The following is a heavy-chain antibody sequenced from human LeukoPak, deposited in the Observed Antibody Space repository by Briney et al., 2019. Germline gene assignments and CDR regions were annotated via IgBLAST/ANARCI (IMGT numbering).Heavy chain of an antibody. CDR3: AKDQRLVAARDKQFDP. J-gene: IGHJ5*02. D-gene: IGHD2-15*01. CDR2: FSSSGGST. Sequence: PGESLRLSCAASGFTFSLYAMSWVRQAPGKGLEWVSSFSSSGGSTYYADSVKGRFIISRDNSRNTLYLQMDSLRAEDTALYFCAKDQRLVAARDKQFDPWGQGTLVTVAS. CDR1: GFTFSLYA. V-gene: IGHV3-23*01.